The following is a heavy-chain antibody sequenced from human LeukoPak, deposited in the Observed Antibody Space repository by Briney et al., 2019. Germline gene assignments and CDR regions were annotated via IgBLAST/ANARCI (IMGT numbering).Heavy chain of an antibody. CDR1: GGSFSGYY. CDR2: INHSGST. CDR3: ARPRFMYSTMNAFDI. V-gene: IGHV4-34*01. D-gene: IGHD6-13*01. Sequence: PSETLSLTCAVYGGSFSGYYWSWIRQPPGKGLEWIGEINHSGSTNYNPSLKSRVTISVDTSKNQFSLKLSSVTAADTAVYYCARPRFMYSTMNAFDIWGQGTMVTVSS. J-gene: IGHJ3*02.